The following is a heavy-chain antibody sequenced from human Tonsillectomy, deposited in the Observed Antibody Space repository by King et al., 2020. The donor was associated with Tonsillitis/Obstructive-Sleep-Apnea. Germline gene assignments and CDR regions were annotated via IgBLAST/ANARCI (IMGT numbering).Heavy chain of an antibody. D-gene: IGHD1-26*01. CDR2: ISGSGGST. V-gene: IGHV3-23*04. CDR1: GFTFSNSA. Sequence: QLVQSGGGLVQPGGSLRLSCAASGFTFSNSAMSWVRQAPGTGLEWVSSISGSGGSTYYADSVRGRFTISRDNSKNTLYLQMNSLRTEDTAVYYCAKTEGELLREGHNWFDSWGQGTLVTVSS. J-gene: IGHJ5*01. CDR3: AKTEGELLREGHNWFDS.